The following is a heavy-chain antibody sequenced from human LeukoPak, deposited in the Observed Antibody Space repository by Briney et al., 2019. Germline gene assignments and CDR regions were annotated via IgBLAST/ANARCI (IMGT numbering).Heavy chain of an antibody. CDR2: MNPNSGNT. V-gene: IGHV1-8*01. CDR1: GYTFTSYD. CDR3: ARVSRAAPLPYYYYYYYMDV. J-gene: IGHJ6*03. Sequence: ASVKVSCKASGYTFTSYDINWVRQATGQGLEWMGWMNPNSGNTGYAQKFQGRVTMTRNTSISTAYMKLSSLRSEDTAVYYCARVSRAAPLPYYYYYYYMDVWGKGTTVTVSS. D-gene: IGHD6-13*01.